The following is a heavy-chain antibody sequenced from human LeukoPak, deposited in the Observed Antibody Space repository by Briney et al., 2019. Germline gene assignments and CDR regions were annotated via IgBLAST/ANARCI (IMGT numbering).Heavy chain of an antibody. CDR1: GFTFSDYY. CDR3: AKVNLPVAFDI. V-gene: IGHV3-11*01. D-gene: IGHD1-14*01. Sequence: PGGSLRLSCAASGFTFSDYYMSWIRQAPGKGLEWVSYISSSGSTIYYADSVKGRFTISRDNSKNTLYLQMNSLRAEDTAVYYCAKVNLPVAFDIWGHGTMVTVSS. J-gene: IGHJ3*02. CDR2: ISSSGSTI.